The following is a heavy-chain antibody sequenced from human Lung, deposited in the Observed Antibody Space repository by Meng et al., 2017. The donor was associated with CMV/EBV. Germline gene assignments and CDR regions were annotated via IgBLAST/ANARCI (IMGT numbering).Heavy chain of an antibody. J-gene: IGHJ4*03. Sequence: GESXKISCAASGFTFSSYAMHWVRQAPGKGLEWVAVISYDGSNKYYADSVKGRFTISRDNSKNTLYLQMNSLRAEDTAVYYCARDPYGFWSDYLSLDGWVQGTXVTVSS. CDR3: ARDPYGFWSDYLSLDG. CDR1: GFTFSSYA. V-gene: IGHV3-30-3*01. D-gene: IGHD3-3*01. CDR2: ISYDGSNK.